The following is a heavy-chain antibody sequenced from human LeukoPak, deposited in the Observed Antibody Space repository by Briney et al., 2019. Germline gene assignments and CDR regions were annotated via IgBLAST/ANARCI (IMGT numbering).Heavy chain of an antibody. J-gene: IGHJ4*02. CDR2: INPNSGST. CDR3: ARTWFGELLVVDY. D-gene: IGHD3-10*01. V-gene: IGHV1-2*02. CDR1: GYTFTGYY. Sequence: ASVKVSCKASGYTFTGYYMHWVRQAPGQGLEWMGWINPNSGSTNYAQKFQGRVTMTRDTSISTAYMELSRLRSDDTAVYYCARTWFGELLVVDYWGQGTLVTVSS.